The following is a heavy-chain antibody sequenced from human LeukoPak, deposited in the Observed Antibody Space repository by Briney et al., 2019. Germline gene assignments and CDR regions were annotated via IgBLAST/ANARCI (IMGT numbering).Heavy chain of an antibody. J-gene: IGHJ4*02. CDR1: GYSFTSYW. V-gene: IGHV5-10-1*01. CDR2: IDPSDSYT. Sequence: PGESLRLSCKGSGYSFTSYWISWVRQMPAKGLDWMGRIDPSDSYTNYSPSFQGHVTISADKSISTAYLQWSSLKASDTAMYYCARTDYYDSSGYYGLPDYWGQGTLVTVSS. CDR3: ARTDYYDSSGYYGLPDY. D-gene: IGHD3-22*01.